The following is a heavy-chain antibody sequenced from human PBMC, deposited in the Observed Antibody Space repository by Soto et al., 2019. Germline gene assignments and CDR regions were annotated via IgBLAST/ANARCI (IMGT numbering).Heavy chain of an antibody. CDR3: ASGSWTEYFQH. J-gene: IGHJ1*01. D-gene: IGHD6-13*01. Sequence: GGSPRLFCAASGFTFCDYYMGGIRQAPGKGLEWVSYISSSGSTIYYADSVKGRFTISRDNAKNSLYLQMNSLRAEDTAVYYCASGSWTEYFQHWGQGTLVTVSS. V-gene: IGHV3-11*01. CDR1: GFTFCDYY. CDR2: ISSSGSTI.